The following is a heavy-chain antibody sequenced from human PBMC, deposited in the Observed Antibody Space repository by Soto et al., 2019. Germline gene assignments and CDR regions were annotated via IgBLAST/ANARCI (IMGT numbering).Heavy chain of an antibody. J-gene: IGHJ3*01. Sequence: PGGSLRLSCAASGFTFSNYAMTWVRQAPGKGLEWVSSIAGGGGGTYYAGSVKGRLTISRDNSKNTLYLEMNILRAEDTALYYCAKDVIYCESGTCYPQASVTWGQGSMVTFSS. CDR1: GFTFSNYA. V-gene: IGHV3-23*01. CDR2: IAGGGGGT. CDR3: AKDVIYCESGTCYPQASVT. D-gene: IGHD2-15*01.